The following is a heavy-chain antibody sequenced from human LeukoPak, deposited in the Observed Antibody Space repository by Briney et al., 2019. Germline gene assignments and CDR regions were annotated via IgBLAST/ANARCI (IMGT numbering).Heavy chain of an antibody. CDR1: GYTFTGYY. CDR2: INPNSGGT. CDR3: ARADTAMVVLLYY. D-gene: IGHD5-18*01. Sequence: ASVEVSCKASGYTFTGYYMHWVRQAPGQGLGWMGWINPNSGGTNYAQKFQGRVTMTRDTSISTAYMELSRLRSDDTAVYYCARADTAMVVLLYYWGQGTLVTVSS. J-gene: IGHJ4*02. V-gene: IGHV1-2*02.